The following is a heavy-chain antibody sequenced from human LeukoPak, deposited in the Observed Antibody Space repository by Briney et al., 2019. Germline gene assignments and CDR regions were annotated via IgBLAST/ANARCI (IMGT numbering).Heavy chain of an antibody. J-gene: IGHJ6*02. CDR2: IWYDGSNK. Sequence: GSLRLSCAASGFPFSSYGMHWVRLAPGKGLGGVAVIWYDGSNKYYAASVKGRFTSSRDTSKNTLYLQMNSLRAEDTAVYYCARDDIPLYYYYYGMDVWGQGTTVTVSS. CDR3: ARDDIPLYYYYYGMDV. CDR1: GFPFSSYG. V-gene: IGHV3-33*01. D-gene: IGHD2-2*02.